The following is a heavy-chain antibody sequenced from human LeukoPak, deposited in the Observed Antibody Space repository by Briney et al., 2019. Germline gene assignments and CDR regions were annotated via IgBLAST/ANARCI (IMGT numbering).Heavy chain of an antibody. CDR3: VTDPVGYCSSDSCYSVDY. V-gene: IGHV1-24*01. J-gene: IGHJ4*02. Sequence: ASVKVSCKVFGYTLTELSMHWVRQPPGKGLEWMGGFDPEDGETIYAQKFQGRVSMTEDTSADTAYMELSSLRSEDTAVYYCVTDPVGYCSSDSCYSVDYWGQGTLVTVSS. CDR1: GYTLTELS. CDR2: FDPEDGET. D-gene: IGHD2-15*01.